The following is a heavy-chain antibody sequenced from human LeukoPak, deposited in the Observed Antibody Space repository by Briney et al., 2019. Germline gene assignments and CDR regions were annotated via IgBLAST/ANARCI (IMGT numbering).Heavy chain of an antibody. CDR3: ARDHFYGSGSYYGPLDY. J-gene: IGHJ4*02. Sequence: GGSLRLSCAASGFTFSSYSMNWVRQAPGKGLEWVSSISSSSSYIYYADSVKGRFTISRDNAKNSLYLQMNSLRAEDTAVYYCARDHFYGSGSYYGPLDYWGQGTLVTVSS. V-gene: IGHV3-21*01. CDR2: ISSSSSYI. D-gene: IGHD3-10*01. CDR1: GFTFSSYS.